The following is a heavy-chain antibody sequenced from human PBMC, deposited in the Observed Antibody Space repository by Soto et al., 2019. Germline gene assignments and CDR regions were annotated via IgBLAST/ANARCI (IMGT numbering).Heavy chain of an antibody. V-gene: IGHV3-23*01. Sequence: EVQLLASGGDLVQPGGSLRLSCAASGFAFTTYVMTWVRQSPGKGLEWVSCITNSGGSTYFADSVKGRFTISRDNSKSTLYLQMSSLSAEDTAVYYCARGGPRDGYRDLDYWGPGTQVTVSS. CDR2: ITNSGGST. J-gene: IGHJ4*02. D-gene: IGHD5-18*01. CDR1: GFAFTTYV. CDR3: ARGGPRDGYRDLDY.